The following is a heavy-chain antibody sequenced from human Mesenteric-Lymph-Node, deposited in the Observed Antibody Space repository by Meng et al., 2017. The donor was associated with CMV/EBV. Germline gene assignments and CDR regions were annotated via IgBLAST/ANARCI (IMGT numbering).Heavy chain of an antibody. CDR1: GFTFSSYA. V-gene: IGHV3-23*01. CDR3: ARDVWGAGGY. CDR2: ISGSGGST. Sequence: GESLKISCAASGFTFSSYAMSWVRQAPGKGLEWVSAISGSGGSTYYADSVKGRFTISRDNSENTLYLQMHSLRAEDTAVYYCARDVWGAGGYWGQGTLVTVSS. J-gene: IGHJ4*02. D-gene: IGHD7-27*01.